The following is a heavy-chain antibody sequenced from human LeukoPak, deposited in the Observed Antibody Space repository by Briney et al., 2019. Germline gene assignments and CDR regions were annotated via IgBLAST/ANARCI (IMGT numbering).Heavy chain of an antibody. J-gene: IGHJ4*02. CDR1: GFSISSHW. Sequence: PGGSLRLSCVASGFSISSHWMSWVRQAPGKGLEWVASLKEDVGARNLVDSVKGRFTISTDNAKNSLYLQMNSLRVEDTAVYYCARGPTYGSRSDFLESWGLGTLVTVSS. CDR3: ARGPTYGSRSDFLES. V-gene: IGHV3-7*01. D-gene: IGHD3-10*01. CDR2: LKEDVGAR.